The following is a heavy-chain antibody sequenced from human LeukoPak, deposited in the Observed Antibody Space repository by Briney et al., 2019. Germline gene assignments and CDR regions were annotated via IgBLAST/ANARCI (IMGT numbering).Heavy chain of an antibody. V-gene: IGHV4-61*02. CDR3: ARGPSKKSNWNYLISYGPPRERYYMDV. D-gene: IGHD1-7*01. CDR1: GGSISSGSYY. CDR2: IYTSGST. J-gene: IGHJ6*03. Sequence: SETLSLTCTVSGGSISSGSYYWSWIRQPAGKGLEWIGRIYTSGSTNYNPSLKSRVTISVDTSKNQFSLKLSSVTAADTAVYYCARGPSKKSNWNYLISYGPPRERYYMDVWGKGTTVTVSS.